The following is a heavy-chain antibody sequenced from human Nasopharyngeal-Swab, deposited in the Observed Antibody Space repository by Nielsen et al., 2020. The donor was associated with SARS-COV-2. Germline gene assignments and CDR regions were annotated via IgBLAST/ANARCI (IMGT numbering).Heavy chain of an antibody. CDR1: GGSFSGDY. CDR2: INHSGST. Sequence: SQTLSLTCAVYGGSFSGDYWSWIRQPPGKGLEWIGEINHSGSTNYNPSLKSRVTISVDTSKNQFSLKLSSVTAADTAVYYCARGPRTIFGVVIIGFDPWGQGTLVTVSS. V-gene: IGHV4-34*01. J-gene: IGHJ5*02. CDR3: ARGPRTIFGVVIIGFDP. D-gene: IGHD3-3*01.